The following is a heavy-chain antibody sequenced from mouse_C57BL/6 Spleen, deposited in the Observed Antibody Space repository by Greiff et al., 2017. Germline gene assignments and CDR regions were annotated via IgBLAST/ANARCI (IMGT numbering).Heavy chain of an antibody. CDR2: IYPGSGNT. Sequence: SGAELVRPGASVKLSCKASGYTFTDYYINWVKQRPGQGLEWIARIYPGSGNTYYNEKFKGKATLTAEKSSSTAYMQLSSLTSEDSAVYFCARSDYGSSWDFDYWGQGTTLTVSS. D-gene: IGHD1-1*01. V-gene: IGHV1-76*01. J-gene: IGHJ2*01. CDR1: GYTFTDYY. CDR3: ARSDYGSSWDFDY.